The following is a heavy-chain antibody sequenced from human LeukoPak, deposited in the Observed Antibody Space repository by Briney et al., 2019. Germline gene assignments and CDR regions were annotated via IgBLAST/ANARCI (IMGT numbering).Heavy chain of an antibody. CDR2: IYHSGTT. Sequence: SQTLSLTCAVSGDSFSSGFYSWSCIRQPPGKGLEWIGYIYHSGTTYYNPSLKSRVTMSVDGSKPQFSLKLVSVTAADTAVYYCARTGSYYGEPYYFDYWGQGTLVTVSS. CDR1: GDSFSSGFYS. J-gene: IGHJ4*02. CDR3: ARTGSYYGEPYYFDY. D-gene: IGHD3-10*01. V-gene: IGHV4-30-2*01.